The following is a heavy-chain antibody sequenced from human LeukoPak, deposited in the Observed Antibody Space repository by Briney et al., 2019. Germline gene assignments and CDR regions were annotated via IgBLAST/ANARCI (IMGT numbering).Heavy chain of an antibody. V-gene: IGHV4-4*07. CDR3: AREHSYGLYYYYGMDV. CDR2: IYTSGST. Sequence: PSETLSLTCTVAGGSISSYYWSWIRQPAGKGLEWIGRIYTSGSTTYNPSLKSRVTMSVDTPKNQFSLKLSSVTAANTAVYYCAREHSYGLYYYYGMDVWGQGTTVTVSS. J-gene: IGHJ6*02. CDR1: GGSISSYY. D-gene: IGHD5-18*01.